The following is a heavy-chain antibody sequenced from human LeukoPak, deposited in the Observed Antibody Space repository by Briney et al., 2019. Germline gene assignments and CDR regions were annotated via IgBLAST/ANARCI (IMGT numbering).Heavy chain of an antibody. V-gene: IGHV3-48*03. CDR2: ISSSGSTI. D-gene: IGHD3-10*02. Sequence: GGSLRLSCAASGFTFSSYEMNWVRQAPGKGLEWVSYISSSGSTIYYAESVRGRFTISRDNAKNSLYLQMNSLRAEDTAVYYCAELGITMIGGVWGKGTTVTISS. CDR3: AELGITMIGGV. J-gene: IGHJ6*04. CDR1: GFTFSSYE.